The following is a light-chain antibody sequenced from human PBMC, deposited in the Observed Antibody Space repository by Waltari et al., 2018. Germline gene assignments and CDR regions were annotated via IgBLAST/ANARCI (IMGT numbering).Light chain of an antibody. CDR1: SGDIGRHNF. CDR2: DVS. CDR3: STYSPSGTPYV. Sequence: QSALTQPASVSGSPGQSITISCTGTSGDIGRHNFVSWYQQHPGKAPRLMIFDVSNRPSGVSDRFSGSKSGNAASLTISGLQAEDEDDYYCSTYSPSGTPYVFGTGTEVTVL. V-gene: IGLV2-14*03. J-gene: IGLJ1*01.